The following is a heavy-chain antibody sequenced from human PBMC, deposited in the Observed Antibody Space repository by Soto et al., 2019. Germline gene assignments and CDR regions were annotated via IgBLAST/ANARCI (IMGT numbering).Heavy chain of an antibody. CDR2: IRSKANSYAT. Sequence: EVQLVESGGGLVQPGGSLKLSCAASGFTFSGSAMHWVRQASGKGLEWVGRIRSKANSYATAYAASVKGRFTISREDSKKTGYLQINSLKTEGTGVFFCTSCSIVGVPTETEDPYYYGMDLWGQGTTVTVSS. V-gene: IGHV3-73*02. CDR1: GFTFSGSA. D-gene: IGHD2-2*01. J-gene: IGHJ6*02. CDR3: TSCSIVGVPTETEDPYYYGMDL.